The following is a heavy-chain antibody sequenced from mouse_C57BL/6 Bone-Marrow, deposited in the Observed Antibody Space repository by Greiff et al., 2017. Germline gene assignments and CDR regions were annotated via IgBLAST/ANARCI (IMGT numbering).Heavy chain of an antibody. CDR2: IYPGSGNT. D-gene: IGHD2-5*01. CDR3: ASYSTGGYAMDY. V-gene: IGHV1-76*01. CDR1: GYTFTGYY. Sequence: QVQLRQSGAELVRPGASVKLSCKASGYTFTGYYINWVKQRPGQGLEWIARIYPGSGNTYYNEKFKGKATLTAEKSSSTAYMQLSSLTSEDSAVYFCASYSTGGYAMDYWGQGTSVTVSS. J-gene: IGHJ4*01.